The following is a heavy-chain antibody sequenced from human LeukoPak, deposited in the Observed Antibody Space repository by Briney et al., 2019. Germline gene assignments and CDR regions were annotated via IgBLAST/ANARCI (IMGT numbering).Heavy chain of an antibody. CDR2: ISSSSTI. V-gene: IGHV3-48*04. J-gene: IGHJ4*02. CDR3: ARGRSGGFDY. Sequence: PGGSLRLSCAASGFTFSSYSMNWVRQAPGKGLEWVSYISSSSTIYYADSVKGRFTISRDNAKNSLYLQMNSLRAEDTAVYYCARGRSGGFDYWGQGTLVTVSS. CDR1: GFTFSSYS.